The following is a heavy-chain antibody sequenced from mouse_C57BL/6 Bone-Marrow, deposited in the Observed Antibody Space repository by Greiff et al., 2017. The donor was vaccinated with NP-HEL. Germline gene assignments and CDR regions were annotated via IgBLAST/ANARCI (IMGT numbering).Heavy chain of an antibody. V-gene: IGHV1-54*01. CDR2: INPGSGGT. D-gene: IGHD1-1*01. CDR1: GYAFTNYL. J-gene: IGHJ2*01. Sequence: VKLQESGAELVRPGTSVKVSCKASGYAFTNYLIEWVKQRPGQGLEWIGVINPGSGGTNYNEKFKGKATLTADKSSSTAYMQLSSLTSEDSAVYFCARISSRGYWGQGTTLTVSS. CDR3: ARISSRGY.